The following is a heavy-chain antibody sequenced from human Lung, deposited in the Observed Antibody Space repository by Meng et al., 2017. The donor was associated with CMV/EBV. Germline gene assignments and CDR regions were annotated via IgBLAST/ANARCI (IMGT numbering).Heavy chain of an antibody. J-gene: IGHJ6*01. CDR3: ARSATVTTLGSRYGMDV. V-gene: IGHV3-13*01. Sequence: GGSXRLXCAASGFTFSSYDMHWVRQATGKGLEWVSAIGTAGDTYYPGSVKGRFTISRENAKNSLYLQMNSLRAGDTAVYYCARSATVTTLGSRYGMDVWGQGNTVT. D-gene: IGHD4-11*01. CDR1: GFTFSSYD. CDR2: IGTAGDT.